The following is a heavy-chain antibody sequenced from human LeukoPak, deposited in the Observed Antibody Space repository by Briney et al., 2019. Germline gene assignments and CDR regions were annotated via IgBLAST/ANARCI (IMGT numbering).Heavy chain of an antibody. CDR1: GYTLTELS. CDR3: ATVPRYSSSTYNWFDP. Sequence: GASVKVSCKVSGYTLTELSMHWVRQAPGKGLEWMGGFDPEDGETIYAQKFQGRVTMTEDASTDTAYMELSSLRSEDTAVYYCATVPRYSSSTYNWFDPWGQGTLVTVSS. J-gene: IGHJ5*02. D-gene: IGHD6-13*01. CDR2: FDPEDGET. V-gene: IGHV1-24*01.